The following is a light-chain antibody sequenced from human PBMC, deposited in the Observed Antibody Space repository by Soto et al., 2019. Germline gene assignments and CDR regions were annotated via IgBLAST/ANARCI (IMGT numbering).Light chain of an antibody. J-gene: IGLJ2*01. V-gene: IGLV2-23*01. CDR2: EGS. Sequence: QSALTQPASVSGSPGQSITISCTGISSDVGSYNLVSWYQQHPGKAPKLMIYEGSKRPSGVSNRFSGSKSGNTASLTISGLHAEDEADYYCCSYAGSSTYVVFGGGTKLTVL. CDR3: CSYAGSSTYVV. CDR1: SSDVGSYNL.